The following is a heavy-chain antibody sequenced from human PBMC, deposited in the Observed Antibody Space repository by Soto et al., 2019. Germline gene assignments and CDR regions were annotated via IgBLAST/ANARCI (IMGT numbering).Heavy chain of an antibody. CDR1: GFTFSNFA. Sequence: QVQLVESGGGVVQPGRSLRLSCAASGFTFSNFAMHWFRQAPGKGLEWVAVMSFDETTKFYADSVKGRFTVSRDNSQNTLYLQANSLRDEDTAVYYCAREGPDPFRSTWHFDYWGQGTLVTVSS. CDR2: MSFDETTK. D-gene: IGHD1-26*01. V-gene: IGHV3-30-3*01. CDR3: AREGPDPFRSTWHFDY. J-gene: IGHJ4*02.